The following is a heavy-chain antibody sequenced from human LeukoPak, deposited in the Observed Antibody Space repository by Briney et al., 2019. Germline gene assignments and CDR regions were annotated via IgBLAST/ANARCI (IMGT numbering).Heavy chain of an antibody. CDR1: GFAFNTYG. CDR2: ISGSGGNT. CDR3: AKDSGIAVAGTLRAFDI. D-gene: IGHD6-19*01. J-gene: IGHJ3*02. V-gene: IGHV3-23*01. Sequence: GGSLRLSCAASGFAFNTYGMSWVRQAPGKGLEWVSAISGSGGNTYYADSVKGRFTIPRDNSKNTLYLQMNSLRAEDTAVYYCAKDSGIAVAGTLRAFDIWGQGTMVTVSS.